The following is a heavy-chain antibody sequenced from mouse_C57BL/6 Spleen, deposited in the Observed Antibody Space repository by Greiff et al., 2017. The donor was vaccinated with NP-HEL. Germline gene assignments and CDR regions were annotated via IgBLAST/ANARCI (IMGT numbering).Heavy chain of an antibody. CDR2: IWSDGST. Sequence: QVHVKQSGPGLVAPSQSLSITCTVSGFSLTSYGVHWVRQPPGKGLEWLVVIWSDGSTTYNSALKSRLSISKDNSKSQVFLKMNSLQTDDTAMYYCARHGSSGSFAYWGQGTLVTVSA. V-gene: IGHV2-6-1*01. CDR3: ARHGSSGSFAY. J-gene: IGHJ3*01. CDR1: GFSLTSYG. D-gene: IGHD3-2*02.